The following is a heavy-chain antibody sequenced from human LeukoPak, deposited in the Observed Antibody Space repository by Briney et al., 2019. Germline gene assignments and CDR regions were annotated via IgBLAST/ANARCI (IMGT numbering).Heavy chain of an antibody. J-gene: IGHJ4*02. V-gene: IGHV4-39*07. Sequence: PSETLSLTCTVSGGSISSSSYYWGWIRQPPGKGLEWIGSIYYSGSTYYNPSLKSRVTISVDTSKNQFSLKLSSVTAADTAVYYCARGKVVAGTPGQNSWDHWGQGTLVTVSS. D-gene: IGHD6-19*01. CDR3: ARGKVVAGTPGQNSWDH. CDR1: GGSISSSSYY. CDR2: IYYSGST.